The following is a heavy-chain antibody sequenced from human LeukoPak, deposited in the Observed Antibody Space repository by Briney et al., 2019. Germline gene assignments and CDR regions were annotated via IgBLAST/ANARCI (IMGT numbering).Heavy chain of an antibody. CDR2: IYPGDSDT. V-gene: IGHV5-51*01. CDR3: ARSGGNYYSI. J-gene: IGHJ3*02. D-gene: IGHD1-26*01. Sequence: GESLKISCKGSGYRFTSYWIGWVRQMPGKGLEWMGIIYPGDSDTIYIPSFQGQVTISADKSTSTANLQWSSLKASDTAMYYCARSGGNYYSIWGQGTMVTVSS. CDR1: GYRFTSYW.